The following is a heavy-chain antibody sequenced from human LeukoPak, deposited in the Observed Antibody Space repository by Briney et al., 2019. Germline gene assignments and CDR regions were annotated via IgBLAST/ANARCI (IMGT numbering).Heavy chain of an antibody. J-gene: IGHJ4*02. V-gene: IGHV3-7*01. CDR2: IKQDGSEK. Sequence: GGSLRLSCAASGLTFSSYWMSWVRQAPGKGLEWVANIKQDGSEKYYVDSVKGRFTISRDNAKNSLYLQMNSLRAEDTAVYYCAREMGVAANYWGQGTLVTVSS. CDR1: GLTFSSYW. CDR3: AREMGVAANY. D-gene: IGHD3-3*01.